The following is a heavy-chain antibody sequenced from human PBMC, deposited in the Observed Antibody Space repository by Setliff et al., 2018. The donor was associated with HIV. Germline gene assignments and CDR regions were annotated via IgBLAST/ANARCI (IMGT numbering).Heavy chain of an antibody. CDR1: GFIFSKYS. D-gene: IGHD4-17*01. CDR2: LSGSSSYW. J-gene: IGHJ4*02. Sequence: GESLKISCAASGFIFSKYSLSWVRQTPGKGLEWVSSLSGSSSYWKYADSVKGRFTISRDNSKNTLYLQLNSLRPEDTAVYYCARDKDEDYGSTSFDYWGQGILVTVSS. CDR3: ARDKDEDYGSTSFDY. V-gene: IGHV3-21*04.